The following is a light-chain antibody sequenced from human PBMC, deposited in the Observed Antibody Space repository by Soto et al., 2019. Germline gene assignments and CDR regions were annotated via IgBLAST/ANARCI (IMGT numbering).Light chain of an antibody. CDR2: EVS. CDR3: SSYTRSSPYV. V-gene: IGLV2-14*01. Sequence: QLVLTQPASVSGSPGQSITISCTGTSSDIGGYNYVSWYQQHPGKAPKLMIYEVSNRPSGVSNRFSGSKSGNTASLTISGLLAEDEADYYCSSYTRSSPYVFGTGTKLTVL. CDR1: SSDIGGYNY. J-gene: IGLJ1*01.